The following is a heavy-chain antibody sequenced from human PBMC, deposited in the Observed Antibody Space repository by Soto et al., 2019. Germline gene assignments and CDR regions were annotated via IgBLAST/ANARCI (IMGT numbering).Heavy chain of an antibody. Sequence: GGSLRLSCAASGFTFDDYTMHWVRQAPGKGLEWVSLISWDGGSTYYADSVKGRFTISRDNSKNSLYLQMNSLRTEDTALYYCAKDMRRFLEWQYDAFDIWGQGTMVTVSS. CDR2: ISWDGGST. CDR3: AKDMRRFLEWQYDAFDI. V-gene: IGHV3-43*01. D-gene: IGHD3-3*01. CDR1: GFTFDDYT. J-gene: IGHJ3*02.